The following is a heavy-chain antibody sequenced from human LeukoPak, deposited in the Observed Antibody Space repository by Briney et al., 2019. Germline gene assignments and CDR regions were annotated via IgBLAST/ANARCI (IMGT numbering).Heavy chain of an antibody. CDR2: ISSSGSTI. D-gene: IGHD6-19*01. CDR1: GFTFSSYS. CDR3: ARIVYSSGWYADY. J-gene: IGHJ4*02. Sequence: GGSLRLSCAASGFTFSSYSMNWVRQAPGKGLEWVPYISSSGSTIYYADSVKGRFTIPRDNAKNSLYLQMNSLRAEDTAVYYCARIVYSSGWYADYWGQGTLVTVSS. V-gene: IGHV3-48*04.